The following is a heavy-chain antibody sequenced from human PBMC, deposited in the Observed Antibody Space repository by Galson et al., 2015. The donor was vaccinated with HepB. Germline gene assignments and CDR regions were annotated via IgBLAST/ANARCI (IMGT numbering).Heavy chain of an antibody. Sequence: SVKVSCKASGGTFSSYTISWVRQAPGQGLEWMGRIIPILGIANYAQKFQGRVTITADKSTSTAYMELSSLRSEDTAVYYCARERGITMIVGGRHYFDYWGQGTLVTVSS. CDR1: GGTFSSYT. V-gene: IGHV1-69*04. D-gene: IGHD3-22*01. CDR3: ARERGITMIVGGRHYFDY. CDR2: IIPILGIA. J-gene: IGHJ4*02.